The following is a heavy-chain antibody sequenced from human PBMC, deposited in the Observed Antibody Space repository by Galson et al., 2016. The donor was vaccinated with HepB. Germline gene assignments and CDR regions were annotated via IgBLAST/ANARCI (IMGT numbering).Heavy chain of an antibody. Sequence: TLSLTCTVSGGSISSGTYYWSWIRQPAGKGLQWIGRMDASGNTMYNPSLKSRVTMSVDTSKNQFSLRLTSVTAADSAVYYCARDTTALDYWGQGTLVTVSS. CDR2: MDASGNT. CDR1: GGSISSGTYY. V-gene: IGHV4-61*02. J-gene: IGHJ4*02. CDR3: ARDTTALDY. D-gene: IGHD4-17*01.